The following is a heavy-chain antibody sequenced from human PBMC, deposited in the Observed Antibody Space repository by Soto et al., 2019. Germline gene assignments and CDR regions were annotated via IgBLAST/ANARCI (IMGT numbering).Heavy chain of an antibody. D-gene: IGHD2-21*01. Sequence: QVQLQESGPGLVKPSQTLSLTCTVSGGSISDGAYYWSWIRQPPGKGLEWIGHIYDSGNTYNNPSRKNRLTISVDTSKNHFSLNLNSVTAADTAVYYCASGLSGDKVDQWGQGTLVTVSS. J-gene: IGHJ4*02. CDR3: ASGLSGDKVDQ. V-gene: IGHV4-30-4*01. CDR1: GGSISDGAYY. CDR2: IYDSGNT.